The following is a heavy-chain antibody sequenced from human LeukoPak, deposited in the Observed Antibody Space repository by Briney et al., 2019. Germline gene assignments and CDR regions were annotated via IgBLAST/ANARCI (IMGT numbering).Heavy chain of an antibody. Sequence: GGSLRLSCAASGFTFSSYWMSWVRQAPGKGLEWVAFIRYDGSNKYYADSVKGRFTISRDNSKNTLYLQMNSLRAEDTAVYYCAEEGYDFSYVPIDYWGQGTLVTVSS. V-gene: IGHV3-30*02. CDR3: AEEGYDFSYVPIDY. D-gene: IGHD3-3*01. CDR1: GFTFSSYW. J-gene: IGHJ4*02. CDR2: IRYDGSNK.